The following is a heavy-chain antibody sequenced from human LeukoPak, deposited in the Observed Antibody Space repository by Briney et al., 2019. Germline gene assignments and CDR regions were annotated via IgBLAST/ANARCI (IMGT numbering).Heavy chain of an antibody. CDR3: AKDRYYYGSGSYLYFDY. Sequence: GGSLRLSCAAAGFTFSSYSMNWVRQAPGKGLEGVAVIRYDGSNKYYADSVKGRFTISRDNSKNTLYLQMNSLRAEDTAVYYCAKDRYYYGSGSYLYFDYWGQGTLVTVSS. J-gene: IGHJ4*02. CDR2: IRYDGSNK. CDR1: GFTFSSYS. V-gene: IGHV3-30*02. D-gene: IGHD3-10*01.